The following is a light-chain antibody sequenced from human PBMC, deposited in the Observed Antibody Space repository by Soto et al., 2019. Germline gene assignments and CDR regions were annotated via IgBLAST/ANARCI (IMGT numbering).Light chain of an antibody. CDR2: GAS. V-gene: IGKV3-15*01. CDR1: QSVSSN. J-gene: IGKJ2*01. Sequence: EIVMTQSPVTLSVSPGERATLSCRASQSVSSNLAWYQQKPGQAPRLLIYGASTRATGIPARFSGSGSGTEFTLTIRSLQSEDFAVYYCQQYNNWPPYTFGQGTKLEIK. CDR3: QQYNNWPPYT.